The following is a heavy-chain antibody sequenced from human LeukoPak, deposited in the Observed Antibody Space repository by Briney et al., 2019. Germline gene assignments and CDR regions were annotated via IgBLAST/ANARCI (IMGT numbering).Heavy chain of an antibody. J-gene: IGHJ4*02. Sequence: SETLSLTCGVYGGSFSGYYWSWIRQPPGKGLEWIGEINHRGSTTYNPSLKSRVTISVDASKNQFSLKLSSVTAADTAVYYCARGWGYCSGGSCLSTHWGQGTLVTVST. V-gene: IGHV4-34*01. CDR1: GGSFSGYY. D-gene: IGHD2-15*01. CDR3: ARGWGYCSGGSCLSTH. CDR2: INHRGST.